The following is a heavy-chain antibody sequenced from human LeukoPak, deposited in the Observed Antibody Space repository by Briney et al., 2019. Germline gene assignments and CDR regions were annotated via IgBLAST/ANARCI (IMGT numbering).Heavy chain of an antibody. V-gene: IGHV3-74*01. Sequence: GGSLRLSCAASGFTFSSYWMHWVRQAPGKGLVWVSRINTDGSSTSYADSVKGRFTISRDNAKNTLYLQMNSLRAEDTAVYYCARPTWATELGIAPNDAFDIWGQGTMVTVSS. D-gene: IGHD7-27*01. J-gene: IGHJ3*02. CDR2: INTDGSST. CDR1: GFTFSSYW. CDR3: ARPTWATELGIAPNDAFDI.